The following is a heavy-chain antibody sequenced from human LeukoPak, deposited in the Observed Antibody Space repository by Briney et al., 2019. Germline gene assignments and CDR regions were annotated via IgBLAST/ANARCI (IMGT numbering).Heavy chain of an antibody. CDR3: AHSISSSWYYYYYMDV. CDR1: GFSLSTSGVG. V-gene: IGHV2-5*01. Sequence: SGPTLVKPTQTLTLTCTFSGFSLSTSGVGVGWIRQPPGKALEWLALIYWNGDKRYSPSLKSRLTITKDTSKNQVVLTMTNMDPVDTATYYCAHSISSSWYYYYYMDVWGKGTTVTISS. J-gene: IGHJ6*03. CDR2: IYWNGDK. D-gene: IGHD6-13*01.